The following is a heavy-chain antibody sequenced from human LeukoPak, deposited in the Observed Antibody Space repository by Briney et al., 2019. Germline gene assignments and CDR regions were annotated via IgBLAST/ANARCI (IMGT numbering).Heavy chain of an antibody. CDR1: GLSLTHDG. J-gene: IGHJ4*02. V-gene: IGHV1-18*01. CDR2: ISAYNGNT. Sequence: ASVKVSCKASGLSLTHDGISWVRQAPGQGLEWMGWISAYNGNTNYAQKLQGRVTMTTDTSTSTAYMELRSLRSDDTAVYYCARDAGRYGSGSYYPSDYWGQGTLVTVSS. CDR3: ARDAGRYGSGSYYPSDY. D-gene: IGHD3-10*01.